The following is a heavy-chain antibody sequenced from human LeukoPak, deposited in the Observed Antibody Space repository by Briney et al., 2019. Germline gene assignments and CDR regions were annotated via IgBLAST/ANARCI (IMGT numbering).Heavy chain of an antibody. J-gene: IGHJ4*02. Sequence: SETLSLTCAVHGGSFSGYYWSWIRQPPGKGLEWIGEINHSGSTNYNPSLKSRVTISVDTSKNQFSLKLSSVTAADTAVYYCASGTRIVLKIWGQGTLVTVSS. V-gene: IGHV4-34*01. D-gene: IGHD2-8*01. CDR1: GGSFSGYY. CDR2: INHSGST. CDR3: ASGTRIVLKI.